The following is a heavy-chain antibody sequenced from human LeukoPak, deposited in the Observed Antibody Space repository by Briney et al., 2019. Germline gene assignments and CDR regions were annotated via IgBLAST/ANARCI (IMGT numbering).Heavy chain of an antibody. V-gene: IGHV3-15*01. D-gene: IGHD3-10*01. CDR1: GFTFSNAW. Sequence: GGSLRLSCAASGFTFSNAWMSWVRQAPGKGLEWVGRIKSKTDGGTTDYAAPVKGRFTISRDDSKNTLYLQMNSLKTEDTAVYYCTTVVATYYYGSGSYYLGVYCGQGTLVTVSS. J-gene: IGHJ4*02. CDR2: IKSKTDGGTT. CDR3: TTVVATYYYGSGSYYLGVY.